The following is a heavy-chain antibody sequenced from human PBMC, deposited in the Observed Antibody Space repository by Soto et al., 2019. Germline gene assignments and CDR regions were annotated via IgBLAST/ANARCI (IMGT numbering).Heavy chain of an antibody. CDR1: GFTFSNYV. D-gene: IGHD3-22*01. CDR3: AKDPPITMIVVVYFQH. V-gene: IGHV3-33*06. CDR2: IWHDGSNK. J-gene: IGHJ1*01. Sequence: GGSLRLSCAASGFTFSNYVIHWVRQAPGKGLEWVAAIWHDGSNKYYGDSVKGRFTISRDNSKNTLYLQMNSLRAEDTAVYYCAKDPPITMIVVVYFQHWGQGTLVTVSS.